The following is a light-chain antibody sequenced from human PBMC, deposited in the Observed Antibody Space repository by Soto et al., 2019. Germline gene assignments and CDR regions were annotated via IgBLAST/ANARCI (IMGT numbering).Light chain of an antibody. V-gene: IGLV2-8*01. Sequence: QSVLTQPPSASGPPGQSVTISCTGSSSDVGGHNHVSWYQQHPGKAPKLMIYEVSKRPSGVPDRFSGSKSVNTASLTVSGLQAEDEADYYCSSYAGSMNLIFGGGTKVTVL. CDR3: SSYAGSMNLI. CDR1: SSDVGGHNH. CDR2: EVS. J-gene: IGLJ2*01.